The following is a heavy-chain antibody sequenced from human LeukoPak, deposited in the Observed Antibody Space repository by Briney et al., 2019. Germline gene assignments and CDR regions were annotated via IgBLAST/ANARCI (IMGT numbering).Heavy chain of an antibody. D-gene: IGHD1-26*01. CDR2: IRYDGSNK. Sequence: GGSLRLSCAASGFTFSSYGMHWVRQAPGKGLEWVAFIRYDGSNKYYADSVKGRFTISRDNSKNTLYLQMNSLRAEDTAVYYCALAGYSGSYSGYYFDYWGQGTLVTVSS. CDR3: ALAGYSGSYSGYYFDY. J-gene: IGHJ4*02. V-gene: IGHV3-30*02. CDR1: GFTFSSYG.